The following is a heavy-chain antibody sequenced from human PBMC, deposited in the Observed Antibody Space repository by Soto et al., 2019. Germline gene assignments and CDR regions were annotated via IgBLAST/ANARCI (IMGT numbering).Heavy chain of an antibody. CDR1: GFTFSSYA. CDR2: IKQDGSEK. Sequence: GGSLRLSCAASGFTFSSYAMSWVRQAPGKGLEWVANIKQDGSEKYYVDSVKGRFTISRDNAKNSLYLQMNSLRAEDTAVYYCARDGRRHDAFDIWGQGTMVTVSS. V-gene: IGHV3-7*01. CDR3: ARDGRRHDAFDI. J-gene: IGHJ3*02. D-gene: IGHD1-1*01.